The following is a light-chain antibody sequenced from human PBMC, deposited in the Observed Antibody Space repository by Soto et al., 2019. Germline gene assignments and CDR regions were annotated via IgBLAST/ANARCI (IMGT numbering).Light chain of an antibody. V-gene: IGKV1-33*01. CDR3: QQYDNVPIT. Sequence: DIQMTQSPSSLSASVGDRVTITCRASQSISSYLNWYQQKPGKAPKLLIYDVSNLETGVPPRFSGSGSGTDFTFTISSLQPEDIATYYCQQYDNVPITFGQGTRLEIK. J-gene: IGKJ5*01. CDR2: DVS. CDR1: QSISSY.